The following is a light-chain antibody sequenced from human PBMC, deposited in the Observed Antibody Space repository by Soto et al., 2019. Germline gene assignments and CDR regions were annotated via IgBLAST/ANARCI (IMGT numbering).Light chain of an antibody. CDR2: GAS. Sequence: EIVLTQSPGTLSLSPGERATLSCRASQSVRSNSLVWYQQKPGQAPRLLIHGASSRATGIPDRFSGSGSGTDFTLTISRLEPEDFAVYYCQQYGSSPPCTFGQGNKVEIK. CDR1: QSVRSNS. V-gene: IGKV3-20*01. J-gene: IGKJ1*01. CDR3: QQYGSSPPCT.